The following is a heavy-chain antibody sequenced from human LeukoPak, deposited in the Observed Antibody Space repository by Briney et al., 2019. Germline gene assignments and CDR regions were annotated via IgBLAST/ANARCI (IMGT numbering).Heavy chain of an antibody. CDR3: ARSRPPASWYLYPGFDY. Sequence: GASVKVSCKASGYTFTSYGISWVRQAPGQGLEWMGWINAGNGNTKYSQEFQGRVTITRDTSASTAYMELSSLRSEDMAVYYCARSRPPASWYLYPGFDYWGQGTLVTVSS. J-gene: IGHJ4*02. V-gene: IGHV1-3*03. CDR1: GYTFTSYG. D-gene: IGHD6-13*01. CDR2: INAGNGNT.